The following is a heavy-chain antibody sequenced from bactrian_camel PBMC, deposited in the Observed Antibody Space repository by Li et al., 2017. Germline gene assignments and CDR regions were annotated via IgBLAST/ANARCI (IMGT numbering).Heavy chain of an antibody. CDR3: AADDSYYSDYDDQVKLCYASSGGYNY. CDR1: GYGTSSVWC. J-gene: IGHJ4*01. CDR2: IDSDGST. Sequence: HVQLVESGGGSVQAGGSLRLSCTGFGYGTSSVWCMGWSRQAPGKEREGVAAIDSDGSTDYADSVKGRFTISKDNAKNTLYLQMNSLKPEDTAMYYCAADDSYYSDYDDQVKLCYASSGGYNYWGQGTQVTVS. V-gene: IGHV3S53*01. D-gene: IGHD4*01.